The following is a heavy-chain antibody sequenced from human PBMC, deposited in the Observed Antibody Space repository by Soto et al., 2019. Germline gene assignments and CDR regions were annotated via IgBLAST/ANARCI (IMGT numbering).Heavy chain of an antibody. V-gene: IGHV1-69*13. J-gene: IGHJ5*02. D-gene: IGHD6-6*01. CDR2: IIPIFGTA. Sequence: SVKVSCKASGGTFSGYAISCVRQAPGQGLEWMGGIIPIFGTANYAQKFQGRVTITADESTSTAYMELSSLRSEDTAVYYCARDWSSSAWFDPWGQGTLVTVSS. CDR1: GGTFSGYA. CDR3: ARDWSSSAWFDP.